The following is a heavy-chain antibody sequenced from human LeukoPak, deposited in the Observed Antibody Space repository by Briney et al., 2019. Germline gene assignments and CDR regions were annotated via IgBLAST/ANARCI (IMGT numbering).Heavy chain of an antibody. V-gene: IGHV4-4*02. D-gene: IGHD5-24*01. J-gene: IGHJ4*02. Sequence: SGTLSLTCAVSGGSISSSNWWSWVRQPPGKGLEWIGYIYHSGSTYYNPSLKSRVTISVDRSKNQFSLKLSSVTAADTAVYYCARDAGRDGYSPFDYWGQGTLVTVSS. CDR2: IYHSGST. CDR1: GGSISSSNW. CDR3: ARDAGRDGYSPFDY.